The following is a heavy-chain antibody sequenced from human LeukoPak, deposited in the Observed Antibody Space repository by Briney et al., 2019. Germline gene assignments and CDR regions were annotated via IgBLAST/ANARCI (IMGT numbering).Heavy chain of an antibody. D-gene: IGHD1-26*01. Sequence: SETLSLTCTVSGGSISSYYWSWIRQPPGKGLEWIGYIYYSGSTNYNPSLKSRVTISVDTSKNQFSLKLSSVTAADTAVYYCARFGGATGPHGYFDYWGQGTLVTVSS. CDR1: GGSISSYY. CDR2: IYYSGST. CDR3: ARFGGATGPHGYFDY. V-gene: IGHV4-59*01. J-gene: IGHJ4*02.